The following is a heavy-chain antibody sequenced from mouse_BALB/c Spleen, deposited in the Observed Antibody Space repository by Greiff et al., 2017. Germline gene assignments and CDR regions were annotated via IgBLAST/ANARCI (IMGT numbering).Heavy chain of an antibody. CDR3: ARVGGYYDWYFDV. D-gene: IGHD2-3*01. CDR1: GFTFSSYG. Sequence: EVKLMESGGGLVQPGGSLKLSCAASGFTFSSYGMSWVRQTPDKRLELVATINSNGGSTYYPDSVKGRFTISRDNAKNTLYLQMSSLKSEDTAMYYCARVGGYYDWYFDVWGEGTTVTVSS. CDR2: INSNGGST. J-gene: IGHJ1*01. V-gene: IGHV5-6-3*01.